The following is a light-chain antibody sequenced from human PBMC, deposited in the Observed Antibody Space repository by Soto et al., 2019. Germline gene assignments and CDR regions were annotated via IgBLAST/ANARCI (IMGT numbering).Light chain of an antibody. Sequence: AIQLTQSPSSLSASVGDRVSITCRASQGISSALAWYQHKPGKPPKLLIYDASSLQSGVPSRFXXXXXXXXXXXXXSSLQPDDFAIYYCQQLNTFPFTFGQGTRLEIK. CDR3: QQLNTFPFT. V-gene: IGKV1-13*02. CDR1: QGISSA. J-gene: IGKJ5*01. CDR2: DAS.